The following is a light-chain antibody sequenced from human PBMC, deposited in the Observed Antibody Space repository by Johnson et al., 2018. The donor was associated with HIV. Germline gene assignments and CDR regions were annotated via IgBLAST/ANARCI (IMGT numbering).Light chain of an antibody. CDR2: ENN. CDR3: ATWDKSLSLGGV. Sequence: QSVLTQPPSVSAAPGQKVTISCSGSSSNIGNNYVSWYQQLPGTAPKLLIYENNKRPSGIPDRFSGSKSGTSTTLGITGLQTGDEADYYCATWDKSLSLGGVFATWTKVTVL. J-gene: IGLJ1*01. V-gene: IGLV1-51*02. CDR1: SSNIGNNY.